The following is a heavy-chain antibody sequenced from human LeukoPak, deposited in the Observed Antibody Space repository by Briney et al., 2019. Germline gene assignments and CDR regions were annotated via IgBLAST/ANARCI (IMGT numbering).Heavy chain of an antibody. CDR3: ARGGRGSAAVVAPRSFDI. V-gene: IGHV3-21*04. D-gene: IGHD3-22*01. CDR1: GFTFSSYS. J-gene: IGHJ3*02. Sequence: PGGSLRLSCAASGFTFSSYSMNWVRQAPGKGLEWVSSISSGSTYMYYADSVKGRFIISRDISKNTLYLQMNSLRAEDSALYYCARGGRGSAAVVAPRSFDIWGQGTMVTVSS. CDR2: ISSGSTYM.